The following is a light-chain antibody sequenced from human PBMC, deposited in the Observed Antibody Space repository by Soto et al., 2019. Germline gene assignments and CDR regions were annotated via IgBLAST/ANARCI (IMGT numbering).Light chain of an antibody. V-gene: IGKV3-15*01. J-gene: IGKJ2*01. Sequence: EIVMTQSPATLSVSPGERATLSCRASQSVGSNLAWYQLKPGQAPRLLIYDAFTRVTGIPARFSGSGSGTEFTLTISSLQSEDFATYYCQQYQGFPFTFGQGTKLEI. CDR2: DAF. CDR3: QQYQGFPFT. CDR1: QSVGSN.